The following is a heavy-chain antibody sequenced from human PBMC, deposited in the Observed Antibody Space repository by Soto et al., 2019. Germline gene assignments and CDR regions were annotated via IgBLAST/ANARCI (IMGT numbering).Heavy chain of an antibody. CDR3: ASSTGYAGDYDAFDI. CDR1: GYTFTSYA. J-gene: IGHJ3*02. CDR2: INAGNGNT. D-gene: IGHD5-12*01. Sequence: QVQLVQSGAEVKKPGASVKVSCKASGYTFTSYAMHWVRRAPGQRLEWMGWINAGNGNTKYSQKFQGRVTITRDTSASTAYMELSSLRSEDTAVYYCASSTGYAGDYDAFDIWGQGTMVTVSS. V-gene: IGHV1-3*01.